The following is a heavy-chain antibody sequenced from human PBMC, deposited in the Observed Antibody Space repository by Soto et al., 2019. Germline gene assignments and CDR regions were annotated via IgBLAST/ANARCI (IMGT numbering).Heavy chain of an antibody. Sequence: QVQLVQSGAEVKKPGSSVNVSCKASGGTFSSYTISWVRQAPGQGLEWMGRIIPILGIANYAQKFQGRVTTTADKPTSTAYMELSSLRSEDTAVYYCAPTSRWPDAFDIWGQGTMVTVSS. V-gene: IGHV1-69*02. CDR3: APTSRWPDAFDI. CDR2: IIPILGIA. J-gene: IGHJ3*02. CDR1: GGTFSSYT.